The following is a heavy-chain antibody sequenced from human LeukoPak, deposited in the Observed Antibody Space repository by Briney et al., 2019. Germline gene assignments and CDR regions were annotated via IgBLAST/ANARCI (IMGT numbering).Heavy chain of an antibody. Sequence: SETLSLTCTVSGGSLSNYYWSWIRQPPGKGLEWIGHIYESGSTTYNPSLKSRVTISVDTSKNQFSLKVSSLTAADTAVYFCARGRIGGPKAPFDYWGQGTLVTVSS. J-gene: IGHJ4*02. CDR2: IYESGST. D-gene: IGHD3-16*01. V-gene: IGHV4-59*01. CDR3: ARGRIGGPKAPFDY. CDR1: GGSLSNYY.